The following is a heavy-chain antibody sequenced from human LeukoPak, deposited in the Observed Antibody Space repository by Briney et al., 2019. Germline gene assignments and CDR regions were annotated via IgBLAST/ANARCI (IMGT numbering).Heavy chain of an antibody. D-gene: IGHD6-6*01. CDR1: GGTLSSYA. CDR3: ARGVEYSSSSASDY. CDR2: IIPIFGTA. J-gene: IGHJ4*02. V-gene: IGHV1-69*01. Sequence: SVKVSWKASGGTLSSYAISWVRQAPGQGLEWMGGIIPIFGTANYAQKFQGRVTITADESTSTAYMELSSLRCEDTAVYYCARGVEYSSSSASDYWGQGTLVTVSS.